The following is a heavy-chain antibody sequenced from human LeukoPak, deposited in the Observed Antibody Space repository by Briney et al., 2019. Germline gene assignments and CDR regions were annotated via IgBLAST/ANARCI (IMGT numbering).Heavy chain of an antibody. CDR3: AREISVAGTMIDY. V-gene: IGHV1-2*02. CDR1: GYTFTSYY. Sequence: GAAVTVSCKASGYTFTSYYMHWLGPAPAQELAWMGWINPLSGGTNYAQEFQRMVSMTRDTSISTAYMEVIRLTSDDTAIYFCAREISVAGTMIDYWGQGTLVTVYS. D-gene: IGHD6-19*01. J-gene: IGHJ4*02. CDR2: INPLSGGT.